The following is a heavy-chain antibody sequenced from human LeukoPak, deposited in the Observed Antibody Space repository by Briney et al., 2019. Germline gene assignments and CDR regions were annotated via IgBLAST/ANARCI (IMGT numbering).Heavy chain of an antibody. J-gene: IGHJ1*01. CDR1: GGSFSGYY. D-gene: IGHD6-19*01. CDR2: IYYSGST. Sequence: SETLSLTCAVYGGSFSGYYWSWIRQPPGKGLEWIGSIYYSGSTYYNPSLKSRVTISVDTSKNQFSLKLSSVTAADTAVHYCARLAVAGTGYFQHWGQGTLVTVSS. V-gene: IGHV4-34*01. CDR3: ARLAVAGTGYFQH.